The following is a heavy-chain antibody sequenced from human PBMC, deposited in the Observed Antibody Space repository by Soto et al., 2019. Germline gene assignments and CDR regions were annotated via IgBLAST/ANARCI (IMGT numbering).Heavy chain of an antibody. D-gene: IGHD6-6*01. Sequence: ASVNVSCKASGYTFRSYDINWLRQATGQGLEWMGWMNPNSGNTGSAQNFQGRVTMTRNTSISTAYMELSSLRSEDTAVYYCARARYSTSHNWFDPWGQGTLVTVS. CDR3: ARARYSTSHNWFDP. CDR2: MNPNSGNT. V-gene: IGHV1-8*01. J-gene: IGHJ5*02. CDR1: GYTFRSYD.